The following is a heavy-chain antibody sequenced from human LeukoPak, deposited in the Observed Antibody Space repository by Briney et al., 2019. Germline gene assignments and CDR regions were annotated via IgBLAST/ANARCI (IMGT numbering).Heavy chain of an antibody. J-gene: IGHJ6*02. CDR2: MNPNSGNT. Sequence: ASVKVSCKASGYTFTSYDINWVRQATGQGLEWMGWMNPNSGNTGYAQKFQGRVTMTRDTSISTAYMELSSLRYDDTAIYYCARGVYSGSMDVWGQGTTVTVSS. V-gene: IGHV1-8*01. CDR3: ARGVYSGSMDV. D-gene: IGHD1-26*01. CDR1: GYTFTSYD.